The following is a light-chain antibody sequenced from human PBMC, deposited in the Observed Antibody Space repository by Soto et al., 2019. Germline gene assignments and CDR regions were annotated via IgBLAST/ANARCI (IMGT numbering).Light chain of an antibody. Sequence: DIVVTQSPLSLPVTPGEPASISCRSSQSLLQSNGYNYLHWYLQKPGQSPQLLIYWGSNRASGVPDRFRGSGSGTDFTLKISRVEAEDVGIYYCMQALQLPRTFGQGTKVEIK. CDR1: QSLLQSNGYNY. CDR3: MQALQLPRT. CDR2: WGS. V-gene: IGKV2-28*01. J-gene: IGKJ1*01.